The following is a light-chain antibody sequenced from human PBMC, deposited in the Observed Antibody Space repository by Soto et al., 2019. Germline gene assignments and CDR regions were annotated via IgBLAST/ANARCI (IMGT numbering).Light chain of an antibody. V-gene: IGKV3-20*01. CDR1: QSVRSSY. Sequence: IVLAQSPGTQSLSPGERATLSWRASQSVRSSYLAWYQQKPGQAPRLLIYGASTRATGIPDRFSGGGSGTDFTLTISRLEPEDFAVYYCQQYGSSPITFGQGTRLEIK. CDR2: GAS. CDR3: QQYGSSPIT. J-gene: IGKJ5*01.